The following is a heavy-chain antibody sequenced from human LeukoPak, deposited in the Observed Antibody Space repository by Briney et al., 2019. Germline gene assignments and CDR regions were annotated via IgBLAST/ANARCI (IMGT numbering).Heavy chain of an antibody. CDR2: INHSGST. CDR1: GGSFSGYY. J-gene: IGHJ4*02. V-gene: IGHV4-34*01. Sequence: PSEALSLTCAVYGGSFSGYYWSWIRQPPGKGLEWIGEINHSGSTNYNPSLKSRVTISVDKSKNQFSLNLSSVTAADTAVYYCARDLGYGDRRFDYWGQGTLVTVSS. D-gene: IGHD4-17*01. CDR3: ARDLGYGDRRFDY.